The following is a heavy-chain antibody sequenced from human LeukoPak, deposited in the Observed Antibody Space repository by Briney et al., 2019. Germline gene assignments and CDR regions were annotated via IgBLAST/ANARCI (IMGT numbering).Heavy chain of an antibody. Sequence: PSETLSLTCTVSGASISHYYWSWLRQPPGEGPEWIGYIFSNGSTNYNPSLKSRVTISLDTSRNQFSLKLSSVTAADTAVYYCARYGGPNFDYWGQGTLVTVSS. V-gene: IGHV4-4*09. D-gene: IGHD4/OR15-4a*01. CDR1: GASISHYY. CDR3: ARYGGPNFDY. CDR2: IFSNGST. J-gene: IGHJ4*02.